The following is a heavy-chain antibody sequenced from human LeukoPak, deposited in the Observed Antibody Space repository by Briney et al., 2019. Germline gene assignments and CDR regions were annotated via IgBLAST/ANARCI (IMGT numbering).Heavy chain of an antibody. CDR1: GYSISSGYY. V-gene: IGHV4-38-2*02. Sequence: SETLSLTCTVSGYSISSGYYWAWMRQPPGKGLEWIGSINHSGSTYNNPSLKSRVTVSADTSKSQVSLRLSSVTAADTAVYYCARVCSSGRCLDYWGQGTLVTVSS. J-gene: IGHJ4*02. CDR2: INHSGST. CDR3: ARVCSSGRCLDY. D-gene: IGHD2-15*01.